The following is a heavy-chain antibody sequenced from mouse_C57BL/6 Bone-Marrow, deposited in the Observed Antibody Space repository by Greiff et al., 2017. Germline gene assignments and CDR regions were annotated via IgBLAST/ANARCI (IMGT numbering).Heavy chain of an antibody. CDR2: INYDGSST. CDR3: SSEEYYASRLCASYWYFDV. Sequence: EVKLVESEGGLVQPGSSLKLSCTASGFTFSDYYMAWVRQVPDKGLEWVANINYDGSSTNYLDYLKSRFIISRDNAKNILYLQMSSLKSEDTATYYCSSEEYYASRLCASYWYFDVWGTGTTVTVSS. J-gene: IGHJ1*03. V-gene: IGHV5-16*01. CDR1: GFTFSDYY. D-gene: IGHD1-1*01.